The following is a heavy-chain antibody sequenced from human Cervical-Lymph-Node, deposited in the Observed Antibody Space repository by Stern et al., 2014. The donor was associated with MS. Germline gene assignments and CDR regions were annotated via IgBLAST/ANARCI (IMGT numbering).Heavy chain of an antibody. CDR2: IIPIFETA. V-gene: IGHV1-69*01. J-gene: IGHJ4*02. CDR3: ASGTRSSWYFDF. CDR1: GGTFSSDA. Sequence: VQLVESGAEVKKPGSSMKVSCKASGGTFSSDAIGWVRQAPGQGLEWMGGIIPIFETANYAQKFQGRVTITADQSTKTAYLELSSLTSGDTAIYFCASGTRSSWYFDFWGQGTLVTVST. D-gene: IGHD6-13*01.